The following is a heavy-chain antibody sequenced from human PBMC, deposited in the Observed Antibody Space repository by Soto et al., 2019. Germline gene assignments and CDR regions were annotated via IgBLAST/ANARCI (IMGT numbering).Heavy chain of an antibody. J-gene: IGHJ4*02. Sequence: SETLSLTCTVSVGSISRSFYYWGWIRQPPGKGLEWIGSIYYSGGTYYNPSLKSRVTISVDTSKNQFSLKLSSVTAADTAVYYCARVGYCGGDCSFPDYWGQGTLVTVSS. CDR3: ARVGYCGGDCSFPDY. D-gene: IGHD2-21*02. CDR1: VGSISRSFYY. V-gene: IGHV4-39*07. CDR2: IYYSGGT.